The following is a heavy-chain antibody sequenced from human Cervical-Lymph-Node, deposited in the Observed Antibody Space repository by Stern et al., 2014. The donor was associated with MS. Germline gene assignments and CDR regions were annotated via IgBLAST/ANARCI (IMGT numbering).Heavy chain of an antibody. J-gene: IGHJ1*01. D-gene: IGHD4-23*01. CDR1: GFTFSSSG. CDR2: IWYAGSNT. Sequence: QVQLVQSGGGVVQPGRSLRLSCAASGFTFSSSGMHWVRQAPGKGLERLAIIWYAGSNTYYPDTVKGRFTISRDNSKNTLYLQMNSLRAEDTAVYYCAREGGNTAEYFQHWGQGTLVTVSS. V-gene: IGHV3-33*01. CDR3: AREGGNTAEYFQH.